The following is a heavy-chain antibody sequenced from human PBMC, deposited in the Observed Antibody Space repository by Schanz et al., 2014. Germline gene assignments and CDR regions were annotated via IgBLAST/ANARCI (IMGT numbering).Heavy chain of an antibody. CDR2: ISDSGDTA. J-gene: IGHJ4*02. V-gene: IGHV3-23*04. CDR1: GFTFSSYV. D-gene: IGHD3-3*01. Sequence: VQLVESGGGVVQPGRSLRLSCAASGFTFSSYVMSWVRQAPGKGLEWVSLISDSGDTAYYADSVKGRFTISRDNSKNTLYLQMNSLRAEDTAVYYCVRDSFFAFDYWGQGTLVTVSS. CDR3: VRDSFFAFDY.